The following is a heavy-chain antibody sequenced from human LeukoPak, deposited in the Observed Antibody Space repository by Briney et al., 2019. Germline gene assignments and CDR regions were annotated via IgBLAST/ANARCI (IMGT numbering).Heavy chain of an antibody. CDR1: GYTFTSYA. J-gene: IGHJ4*02. Sequence: ASVKVSCKASGYTFTSYAMNWVRQAPGQGLEWMGWINTNTGNPTYAQGFTGRFVFSLDTSVSTAYLQISSLKAEDTAVYYCARGGSFYDSSGYLLKVWGQGTLVTVSS. D-gene: IGHD3-22*01. V-gene: IGHV7-4-1*02. CDR2: INTNTGNP. CDR3: ARGGSFYDSSGYLLKV.